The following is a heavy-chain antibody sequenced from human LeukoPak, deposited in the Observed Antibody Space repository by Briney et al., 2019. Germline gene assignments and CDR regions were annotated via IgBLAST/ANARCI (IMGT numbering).Heavy chain of an antibody. J-gene: IGHJ4*02. D-gene: IGHD6-19*01. CDR1: GFTFSSYE. CDR3: AKYSVAGTDFDY. V-gene: IGHV3-48*03. Sequence: GGSLRLSCAASGFTFSSYEMNWVRQAPGKGLEWVSYISSSGSTIYYADSVKGRFTISRDNSKNSLYLQMNSLRTEDTALYYCAKYSVAGTDFDYWGQGTLVTVSS. CDR2: ISSSGSTI.